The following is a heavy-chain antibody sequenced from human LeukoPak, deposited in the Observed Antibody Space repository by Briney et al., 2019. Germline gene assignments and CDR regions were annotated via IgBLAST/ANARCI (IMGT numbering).Heavy chain of an antibody. V-gene: IGHV3-23*01. D-gene: IGHD2-8*01. J-gene: IGHJ5*02. CDR3: AKDGHTNWNNWFDP. Sequence: GGSLRLSCVASGFTFSSYAMSWVRQPPGKGLEWVSAISGSGGSTYYADSVKGRFTISRDNSKNTLYLQMNSLRAEDTAVYYCAKDGHTNWNNWFDPWGQGTLVTVSS. CDR1: GFTFSSYA. CDR2: ISGSGGST.